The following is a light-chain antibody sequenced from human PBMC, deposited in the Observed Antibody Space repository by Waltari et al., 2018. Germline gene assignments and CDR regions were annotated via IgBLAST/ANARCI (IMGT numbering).Light chain of an antibody. CDR2: EVS. V-gene: IGLV2-14*01. J-gene: IGLJ1*01. CDR3: SSYTSSSTYV. Sequence: QSALTQPASVSGSPGQSITISCTGTSSDVGAYNFVSWYQQHPGRAPKLMIYEVSNRPSGGSNRFSGSKSGNTASLTISGLQAEDEADYYCSSYTSSSTYVFGIGTKVTVL. CDR1: SSDVGAYNF.